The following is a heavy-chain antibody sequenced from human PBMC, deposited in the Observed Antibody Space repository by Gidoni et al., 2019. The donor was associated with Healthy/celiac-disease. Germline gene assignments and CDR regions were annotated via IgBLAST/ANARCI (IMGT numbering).Heavy chain of an antibody. CDR3: ARLYSSGWFDY. J-gene: IGHJ4*02. CDR1: GLTFSRDA. V-gene: IGHV3-23*04. Sequence: EVRLVESGGGLVQPGGSLRLSCAASGLTFSRDARSWVRQAAGKGLEWVSAISGSGGSTYYADSVKGRFTISRNNSKNTLYLQMNSLRAEDTAVYYCARLYSSGWFDYWGQGTLVTVSS. D-gene: IGHD6-19*01. CDR2: ISGSGGST.